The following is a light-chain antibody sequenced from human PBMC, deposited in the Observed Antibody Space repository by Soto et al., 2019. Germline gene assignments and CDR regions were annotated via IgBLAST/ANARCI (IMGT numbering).Light chain of an antibody. CDR3: SSYTYSSTYL. Sequence: QSVLTQPASVSGSPGQSITISCTETSSDVGGYNSVSWYQHHPGKAPKLMIYNVYNRPSGVFHRFSGSKSGSTASLTISGLQAEDEADYYCSSYTYSSTYLFGTGTKVTVL. V-gene: IGLV2-14*03. CDR2: NVY. CDR1: SSDVGGYNS. J-gene: IGLJ1*01.